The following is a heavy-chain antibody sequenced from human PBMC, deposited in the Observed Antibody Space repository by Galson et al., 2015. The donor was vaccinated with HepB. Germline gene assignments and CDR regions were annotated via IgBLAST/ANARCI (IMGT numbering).Heavy chain of an antibody. CDR3: ARGTGRWGYYDSSGYSAFDP. Sequence: SLRLSCAASGFTFDDYGMSWVRQAPGKGLEWVSGINWNGGSTGYADSVKGRFTISRDNAKNSLYLQMNSLRAEDTALYYCARGTGRWGYYDSSGYSAFDPWGQGTLVTVSS. D-gene: IGHD3-22*01. V-gene: IGHV3-20*04. J-gene: IGHJ5*02. CDR2: INWNGGST. CDR1: GFTFDDYG.